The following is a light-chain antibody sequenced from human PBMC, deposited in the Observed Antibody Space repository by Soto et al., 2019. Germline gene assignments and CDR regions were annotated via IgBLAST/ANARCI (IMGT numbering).Light chain of an antibody. CDR2: EVS. V-gene: IGLV2-8*01. Sequence: QSVLTQPPSASGSPGQSVTISCTGTNSDVGGYNYVSWYQQYPGKAHRLIIYEVSERPSGVPDRISGSKSGNTASLTVSWLQTADEADYYCSSYAGSNWYVFGTGTKVTVL. CDR3: SSYAGSNWYV. J-gene: IGLJ1*01. CDR1: NSDVGGYNY.